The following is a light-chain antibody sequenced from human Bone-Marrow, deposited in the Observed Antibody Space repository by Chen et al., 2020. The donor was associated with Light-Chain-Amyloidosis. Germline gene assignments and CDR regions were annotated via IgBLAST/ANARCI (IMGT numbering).Light chain of an antibody. CDR2: GSS. J-gene: IGKJ4*01. CDR1: QTISSNY. Sequence: EIVLTQSPGTLSLSPGEGDNLSCRASQTISSNYLTWYHQKFGQAPRLLIYGSSSRATGIPDRCAGSGSRTDFTLTINTLEPEDFAMYYCQQYGTSPLTFGGGTKVEIK. V-gene: IGKV3-20*01. CDR3: QQYGTSPLT.